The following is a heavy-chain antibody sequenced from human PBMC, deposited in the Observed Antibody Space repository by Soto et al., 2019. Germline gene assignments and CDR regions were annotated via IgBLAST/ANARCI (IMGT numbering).Heavy chain of an antibody. V-gene: IGHV3-74*01. CDR1: GFTFSSYW. Sequence: GGSLRLSCAASGFTFSSYWMHWVHQAPGKGLVWVSRINSDGSSTSYADSVKGRFTISRDNAKNTLYLQMNSLRAEDTAVYYCARGSPGDAFDIWGQGTMVTVSS. J-gene: IGHJ3*02. D-gene: IGHD6-19*01. CDR2: INSDGSST. CDR3: ARGSPGDAFDI.